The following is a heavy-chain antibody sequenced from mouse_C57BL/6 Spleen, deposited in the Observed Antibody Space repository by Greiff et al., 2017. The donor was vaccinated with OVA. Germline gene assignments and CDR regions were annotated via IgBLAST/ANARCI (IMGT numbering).Heavy chain of an antibody. V-gene: IGHV3-6*01. Sequence: VQLKESGPGLVIPSQSLSLTCSVTGYSITSGYYWNWIRQFPGNKLEWKGYISYDGSNNYNPSLKNRISITRDTSKNQFFLKLNSVTTEDTATYYCARAITTVVAFDYWGQGTTLTVSS. CDR3: ARAITTVVAFDY. D-gene: IGHD1-1*01. CDR1: GYSITSGYY. J-gene: IGHJ2*01. CDR2: ISYDGSN.